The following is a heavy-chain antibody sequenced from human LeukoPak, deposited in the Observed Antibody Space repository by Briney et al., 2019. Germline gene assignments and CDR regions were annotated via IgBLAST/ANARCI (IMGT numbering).Heavy chain of an antibody. CDR2: IKEDGSET. CDR3: AKDQGYYDSLDY. Sequence: GGSLRLSCAASGFTFKKYWMNWVRQVPGKGLECLANIKEDGSETYYADSVKGRFTISRDNSKNTLYLQMNSLRAEDTAVYYCAKDQGYYDSLDYWGQGTLVTVSS. D-gene: IGHD3-22*01. J-gene: IGHJ4*02. V-gene: IGHV3-7*03. CDR1: GFTFKKYW.